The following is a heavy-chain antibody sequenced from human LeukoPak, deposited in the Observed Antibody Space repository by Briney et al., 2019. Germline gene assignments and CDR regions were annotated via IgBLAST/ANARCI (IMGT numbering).Heavy chain of an antibody. CDR2: IYHSGST. CDR3: ARGSPSYYDYVWGSYRHPFDY. J-gene: IGHJ4*02. Sequence: SETLSLTCTVSGGSISSGGYYWSWIRQPPGKGLEWIGYIYHSGSTYYNPSLKSRVTISVDRSKNQFSLKLSSVTAADTAVYYCARGSPSYYDYVWGSYRHPFDYWGQGTLVTVSS. CDR1: GGSISSGGYY. V-gene: IGHV4-30-2*01. D-gene: IGHD3-16*02.